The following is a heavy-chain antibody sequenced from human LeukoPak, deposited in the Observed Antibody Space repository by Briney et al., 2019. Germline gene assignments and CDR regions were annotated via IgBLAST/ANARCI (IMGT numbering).Heavy chain of an antibody. Sequence: ASVKVSCKASGYTFTGYYMHWVRQAPGQGLEWMGIINPSGGSTSYAQKFQGRVTMTRDTSTSTVYMELSSLRSEDTAVYYCATTASMVRGVIKSLDYWGQGTLVTVSS. J-gene: IGHJ4*02. D-gene: IGHD3-10*01. CDR3: ATTASMVRGVIKSLDY. CDR2: INPSGGST. V-gene: IGHV1-46*01. CDR1: GYTFTGYY.